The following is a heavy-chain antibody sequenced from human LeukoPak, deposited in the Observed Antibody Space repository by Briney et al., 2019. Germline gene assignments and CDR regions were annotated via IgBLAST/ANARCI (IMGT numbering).Heavy chain of an antibody. J-gene: IGHJ4*02. Sequence: GGSLRLSCAASGFTFSSYGMHWVRQAPGKGLEWVAVIWYDGSNKYYADSVKGRFTISRDNYKNTLYLQMNSLRAEDTAVYYCARDIDSSDYYFDYWGQGTLVTVSS. V-gene: IGHV3-33*01. CDR3: ARDIDSSDYYFDY. CDR2: IWYDGSNK. CDR1: GFTFSSYG. D-gene: IGHD3-22*01.